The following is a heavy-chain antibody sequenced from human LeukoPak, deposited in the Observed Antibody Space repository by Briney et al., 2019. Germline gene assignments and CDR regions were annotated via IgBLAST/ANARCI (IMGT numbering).Heavy chain of an antibody. CDR1: GGTFSSYA. J-gene: IGHJ6*03. CDR3: AREDRDYYYMDV. V-gene: IGHV1-69*05. CDR2: IIPIFGTA. Sequence: SVKVSCKASGGTFSSYAISWVRQAPGQGLEWVGWIIPIFGTANYAQKFQGRVTISTDESTSTAYMELSSLRSEDTAVYHCAREDRDYYYMDVWGKGTTVTVSS.